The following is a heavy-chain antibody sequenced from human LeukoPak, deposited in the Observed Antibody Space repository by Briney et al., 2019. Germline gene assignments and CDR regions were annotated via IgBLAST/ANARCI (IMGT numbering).Heavy chain of an antibody. CDR1: GDSISSYY. CDR2: IYYSGST. Sequence: SETLSLTCTVSGDSISSYYWSWIRQPPGKGLEWIGYIYYSGSTNYNPSLKSRVTMAVDTSKNQFSLRLNSVTAADTALYYCARGYDSKSTYFDYWGQGTLVTVSS. CDR3: ARGYDSKSTYFDY. D-gene: IGHD5-12*01. V-gene: IGHV4-59*01. J-gene: IGHJ4*02.